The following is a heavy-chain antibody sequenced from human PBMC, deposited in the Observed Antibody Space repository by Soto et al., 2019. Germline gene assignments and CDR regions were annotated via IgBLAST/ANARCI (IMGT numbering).Heavy chain of an antibody. CDR3: ARDMRGDSSGLYNWFDP. CDR2: ISSSSSYI. CDR1: GFTFSSYS. D-gene: IGHD6-19*01. J-gene: IGHJ5*02. V-gene: IGHV3-21*01. Sequence: GGSLRLSCAASGFTFSSYSMNWVRQAPGKGLEWVSSISSSSSYIYYADSVKGRFTISRDNAKNSLYLQMNSLRAEDTAVYYCARDMRGDSSGLYNWFDPWGQGTLVTVSS.